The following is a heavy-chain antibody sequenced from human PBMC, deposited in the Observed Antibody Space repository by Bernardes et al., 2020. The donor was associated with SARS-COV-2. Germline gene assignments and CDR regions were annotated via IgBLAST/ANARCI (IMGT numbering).Heavy chain of an antibody. CDR3: ARDSRPYYYDSRTFVYYYYYGMDV. CDR2: INSDGSST. V-gene: IGHV3-74*01. CDR1: GFTFSSYW. Sequence: GGSLRLSCAASGFTFSSYWMHWVRQAPGKGLVWVSRINSDGSSTSYADSVKGRFTISRDNAKNTLYLQMNSLRAEDTAVYYCARDSRPYYYDSRTFVYYYYYGMDVWGQGTTVTVSS. J-gene: IGHJ6*02. D-gene: IGHD3-22*01.